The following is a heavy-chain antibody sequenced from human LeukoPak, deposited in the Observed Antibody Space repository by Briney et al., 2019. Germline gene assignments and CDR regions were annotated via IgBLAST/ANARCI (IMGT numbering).Heavy chain of an antibody. Sequence: SETMSLTCAAYGGSFSGYYWSLIRQPPGNGLEWIGEINHSGSTNYNPSLKSRVTISVDTSKNQSSLKLSSVTAADTAVYYCARDSMLSGRDYWGQGTLVTVSS. CDR1: GGSFSGYY. CDR2: INHSGST. CDR3: ARDSMLSGRDY. V-gene: IGHV4-34*01. D-gene: IGHD3-16*02. J-gene: IGHJ4*02.